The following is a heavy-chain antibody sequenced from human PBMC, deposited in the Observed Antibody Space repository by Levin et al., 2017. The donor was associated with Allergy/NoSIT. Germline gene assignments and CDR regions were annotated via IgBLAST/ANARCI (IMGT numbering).Heavy chain of an antibody. V-gene: IGHV3-64D*06. Sequence: GGSLRLSCSASGFTFSSYAMHWVRQAPGKGLEYVSAISSNGGSTYYADSVKGRFTISRDNSKNTLYLQMSSLRAEDTAVYYCVKSSPLRYFDWLLKGGPYYFDYWGQGTLVTVSS. CDR2: ISSNGGST. D-gene: IGHD3-9*01. CDR1: GFTFSSYA. CDR3: VKSSPLRYFDWLLKGGPYYFDY. J-gene: IGHJ4*02.